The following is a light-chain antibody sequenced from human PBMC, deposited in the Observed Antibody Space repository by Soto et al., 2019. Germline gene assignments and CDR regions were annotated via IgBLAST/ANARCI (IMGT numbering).Light chain of an antibody. J-gene: IGKJ4*01. Sequence: EIVLTQSPGPLSLSPGERATLSCRASQSVSSSYLAWYQQKPGQAPRLLIYGASSRATGIPDRFSGSGYGTDFTLTISRLEPEDFAVYYCQQYGSSPLLTFGGGTKVEIK. CDR2: GAS. CDR3: QQYGSSPLLT. CDR1: QSVSSSY. V-gene: IGKV3-20*01.